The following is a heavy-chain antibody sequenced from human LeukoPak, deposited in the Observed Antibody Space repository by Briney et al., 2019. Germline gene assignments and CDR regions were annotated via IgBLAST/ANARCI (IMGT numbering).Heavy chain of an antibody. CDR1: GGSISSSSYY. D-gene: IGHD3-22*01. CDR2: IYYSGST. Sequence: SETLSLTCTVSGGSISSSSYYWGWIRQPPGKGLEWIGSIYYSGSTYYNPSLKSRVTISVDTSKNQFSLKLSSVTAADTAVYYCARDSILDEYYYDSSGYYYVLDYWGQGTLVTVSS. V-gene: IGHV4-39*01. CDR3: ARDSILDEYYYDSSGYYYVLDY. J-gene: IGHJ4*02.